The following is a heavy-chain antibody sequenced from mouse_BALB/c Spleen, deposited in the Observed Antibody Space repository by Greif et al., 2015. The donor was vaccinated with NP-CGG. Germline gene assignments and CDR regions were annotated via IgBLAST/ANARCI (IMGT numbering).Heavy chain of an antibody. J-gene: IGHJ1*01. D-gene: IGHD1-1*01. CDR2: ISYDGSN. CDR3: ARDPFYYYGSSYWYFDA. CDR1: GYSITSGYY. V-gene: IGHV3-6*02. Sequence: EVKLMESGPGLVKPSQSLSLTCSVTGYSITSGYYWNWIRQFPGNKLGWMGYISYDGSNNYNPSLKNRISITRDTSKNQFFLKLNSVTTEDTATYYCARDPFYYYGSSYWYFDAWGAGTTVTVSS.